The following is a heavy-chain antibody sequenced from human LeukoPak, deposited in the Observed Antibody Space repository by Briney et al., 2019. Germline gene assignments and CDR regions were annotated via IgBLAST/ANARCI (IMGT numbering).Heavy chain of an antibody. J-gene: IGHJ4*02. D-gene: IGHD1-26*01. CDR3: AKDESWLGATGYFDY. V-gene: IGHV3-74*01. Sequence: GGSLRLSCAASGFTFSSYWMHWVRQAPGKGLVWVSRINSDGSSTSYADSVKGRFTISRDDAKNTLYLQMNSLRAEDTAVYYCAKDESWLGATGYFDYWGQGTLVTVSS. CDR1: GFTFSSYW. CDR2: INSDGSST.